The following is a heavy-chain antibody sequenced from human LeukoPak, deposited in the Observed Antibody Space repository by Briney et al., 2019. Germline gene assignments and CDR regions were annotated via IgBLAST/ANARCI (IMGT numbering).Heavy chain of an antibody. V-gene: IGHV3-21*01. CDR2: ISISSSYI. Sequence: GGSLRLSCAASGFTFSSYSMNWVRQAPGKGLEWVSSISISSSYIYYADSVKGQFTISRDNAKNSLYLQMSSLRAEDTAVYYCASPADYDSSTFDIWGQGTMVTVSS. CDR1: GFTFSSYS. J-gene: IGHJ3*02. D-gene: IGHD3-22*01. CDR3: ASPADYDSSTFDI.